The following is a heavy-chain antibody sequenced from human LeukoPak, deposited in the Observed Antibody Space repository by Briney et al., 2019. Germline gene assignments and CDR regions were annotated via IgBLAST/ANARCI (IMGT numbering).Heavy chain of an antibody. CDR1: GDSIDSGGFS. CDR3: AKYSLSRETFQH. J-gene: IGHJ1*01. CDR2: IYNSGST. V-gene: IGHV4-30-4*07. Sequence: SETLSLTCVVSGDSIDSGGFSWSWIRQAPGKGLEWIGYIYNSGSTSYNPSLESRLTISIDMSKNQMSMRLNSVTAADTAVYFCAKYSLSRETFQHWGQGTLVTVSS. D-gene: IGHD5/OR15-5a*01.